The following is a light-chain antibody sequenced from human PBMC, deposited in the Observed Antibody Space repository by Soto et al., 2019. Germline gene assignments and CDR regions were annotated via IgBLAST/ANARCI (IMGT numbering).Light chain of an antibody. CDR2: DAS. J-gene: IGKJ1*01. CDR3: QHYNSYPWT. Sequence: DIQMTQSPSTLSASVGDRVTITCRASQTVNSWLAWYQQKPGKVPKLLIYDASGLEDGVPSRFSGSGSGTEFTLTISSLQPDDFATYYCQHYNSYPWTVGQGTKVEIK. V-gene: IGKV1-5*01. CDR1: QTVNSW.